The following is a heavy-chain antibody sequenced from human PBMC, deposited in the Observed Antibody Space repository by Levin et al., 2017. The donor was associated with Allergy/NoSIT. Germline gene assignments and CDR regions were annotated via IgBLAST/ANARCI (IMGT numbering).Heavy chain of an antibody. J-gene: IGHJ6*02. CDR3: ARGYCSSTSCLLGYYGMDV. V-gene: IGHV3-33*01. Sequence: GGSLRLSCAASGFTFSSYGMHWVRQAPGKGLEWVAVIWYDGSNKYYADSVKGRFTISRDNSKNTLYLQMNSLRAEDTAVYYCARGYCSSTSCLLGYYGMDVWGQGTTVTVSS. CDR1: GFTFSSYG. D-gene: IGHD2-2*01. CDR2: IWYDGSNK.